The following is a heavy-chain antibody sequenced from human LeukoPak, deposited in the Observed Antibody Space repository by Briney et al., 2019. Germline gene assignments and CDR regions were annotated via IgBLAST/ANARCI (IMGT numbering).Heavy chain of an antibody. Sequence: SETLSLTCAVYGGSFSGYYWSWIRQPPGKGLEWIGEINHSGSTNYNPSLKSRVTISVDTSKNQFSLKLSSVTAADTAVYYCATGEVTSRVATSMDVWGKGTTVTVSS. CDR3: ATGEVTSRVATSMDV. V-gene: IGHV4-34*01. CDR2: INHSGST. D-gene: IGHD5-12*01. J-gene: IGHJ6*03. CDR1: GGSFSGYY.